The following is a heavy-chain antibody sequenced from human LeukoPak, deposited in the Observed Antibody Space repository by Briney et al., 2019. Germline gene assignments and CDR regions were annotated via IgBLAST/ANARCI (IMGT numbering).Heavy chain of an antibody. D-gene: IGHD3-16*01. CDR1: GYTFTSYG. CDR3: ARFDYDYVWGSAPA. CDR2: ISAYNGNT. Sequence: GASVKVSCKASGYTFTSYGISWVRQAPGQGLEWMGWISAYNGNTNYAQKLQGRVTMTTDTSTSTAYVELRSLRSDDTAVYYRARFDYDYVWGSAPAWGQGTLVTVSS. V-gene: IGHV1-18*01. J-gene: IGHJ5*02.